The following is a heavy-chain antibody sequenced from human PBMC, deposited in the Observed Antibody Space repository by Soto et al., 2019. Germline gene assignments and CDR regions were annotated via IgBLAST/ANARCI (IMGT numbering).Heavy chain of an antibody. D-gene: IGHD2-2*01. CDR3: AKGYCGYSSCFPDF. Sequence: EVQLVESGGGLVQPGRSLRLSCAASGFNFNDYAMHWVRQVPGKGLEWVSDISWNSGNIDYADSVKGRFTISRDNAKNSLYLQMNSLRPEDTALYYCAKGYCGYSSCFPDFWGQGTLVTVSS. CDR2: ISWNSGNI. J-gene: IGHJ4*02. CDR1: GFNFNDYA. V-gene: IGHV3-9*01.